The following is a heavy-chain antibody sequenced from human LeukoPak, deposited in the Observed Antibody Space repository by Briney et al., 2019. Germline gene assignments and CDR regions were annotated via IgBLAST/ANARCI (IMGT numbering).Heavy chain of an antibody. CDR3: AKVGLSGYFDY. CDR1: GFTFDDYA. D-gene: IGHD3-10*01. Sequence: SLRLSCAASGFTFDDYAMHWVRHAPGKGLEWVSGISWNSGSVGYADSVKGRFTISRDNAKNSLYLQMNSLRAEDAAFFYCAKVGLSGYFDYWGQGTLVTVSS. V-gene: IGHV3-9*01. CDR2: ISWNSGSV. J-gene: IGHJ4*02.